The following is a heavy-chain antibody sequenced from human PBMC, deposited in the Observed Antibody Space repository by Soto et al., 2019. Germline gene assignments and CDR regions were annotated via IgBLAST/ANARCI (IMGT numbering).Heavy chain of an antibody. CDR2: IYHSGST. V-gene: IGHV4-38-2*01. D-gene: IGHD5-12*01. CDR3: AGLRDGYKGRDWFDP. CDR1: GYSISSGYY. J-gene: IGHJ5*02. Sequence: KASETLSLTCAVSGYSISSGYYWGWIRQPPGKGLEWIGSIYHSGSTYYNPSLKSRVTISVDTSKNQFSLKLSSVTAADTAVYYCAGLRDGYKGRDWFDPWGQGTLVTVSS.